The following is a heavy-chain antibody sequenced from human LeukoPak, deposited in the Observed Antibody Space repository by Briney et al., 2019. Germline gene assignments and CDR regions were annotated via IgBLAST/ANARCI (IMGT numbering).Heavy chain of an antibody. CDR2: INSDGSTT. V-gene: IGHV3-74*01. D-gene: IGHD6-19*01. CDR3: ARVGSSGYLPPDN. J-gene: IGHJ4*02. CDR1: GFTFSSYW. Sequence: PGGSLRLSCAASGFTFSSYWMHWVRQAPGEGLVWVSRINSDGSTTNYADSVKGRFTISRDNAKNTLYLQMNSLRAEDTAVYYCARVGSSGYLPPDNWGQGTLVTVSS.